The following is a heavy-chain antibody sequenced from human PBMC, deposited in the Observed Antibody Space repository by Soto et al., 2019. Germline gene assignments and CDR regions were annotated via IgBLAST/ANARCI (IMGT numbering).Heavy chain of an antibody. CDR2: ISGSGGST. V-gene: IGHV3-23*01. D-gene: IGHD4-17*01. CDR3: AKRTVGWYFDL. Sequence: EVQLLESGGGLVQPGGSLRLSCAASGFTFNSYAMNWDRQAPGKGLEWVSVISGSGGSTYYADSVKGRFTITRDNSKNTLYLQMNSLRAEDTAVYYCAKRTVGWYFDLWGRGTLVTVSS. CDR1: GFTFNSYA. J-gene: IGHJ2*01.